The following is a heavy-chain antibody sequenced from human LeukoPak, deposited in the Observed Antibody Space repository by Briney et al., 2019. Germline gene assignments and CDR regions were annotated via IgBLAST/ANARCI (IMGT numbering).Heavy chain of an antibody. Sequence: PGGSLRLSCAASGFTFSRYWMSWVRQAPGKGLEWVANIKQDGSEKYYVDSVKGRFTISRDNAKNSLYLQMNSLRAEDTAVYYCARKDGTAAGKRCPDYWGQGTLVTVSS. V-gene: IGHV3-7*01. D-gene: IGHD6-13*01. J-gene: IGHJ4*02. CDR1: GFTFSRYW. CDR2: IKQDGSEK. CDR3: ARKDGTAAGKRCPDY.